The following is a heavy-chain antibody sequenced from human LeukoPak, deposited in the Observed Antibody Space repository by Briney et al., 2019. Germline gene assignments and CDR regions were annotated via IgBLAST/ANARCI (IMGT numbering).Heavy chain of an antibody. CDR2: IYYSGST. Sequence: SETLSLTCTVSGGSISSSSYYWGWIRQPPGKGLEWIGSIYYSGSTYYNPSLKSRVTISVDTSKNQFSLKLSSVTAADTAVYYCARDPNRGFGGFNPWGQGTLVTVSS. CDR3: ARDPNRGFGGFNP. D-gene: IGHD3-10*01. CDR1: GGSISSSSYY. V-gene: IGHV4-39*07. J-gene: IGHJ5*02.